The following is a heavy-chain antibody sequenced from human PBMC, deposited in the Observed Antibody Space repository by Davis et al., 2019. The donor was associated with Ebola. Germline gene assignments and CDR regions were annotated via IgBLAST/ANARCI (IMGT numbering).Heavy chain of an antibody. CDR1: GGSVGSDY. CDR3: ARHSSLNPFHPGY. Sequence: SETLSLTCSVSGGSVGSDYWSWIRQSPGKGLEWIAFISNGGRTIYNPSLRGRVTISIDTSKNQFSLQLSSVTAADTAVYYCARHSSLNPFHPGYWGQGTLVTVSS. J-gene: IGHJ4*02. CDR2: ISNGGRT. V-gene: IGHV4-59*08.